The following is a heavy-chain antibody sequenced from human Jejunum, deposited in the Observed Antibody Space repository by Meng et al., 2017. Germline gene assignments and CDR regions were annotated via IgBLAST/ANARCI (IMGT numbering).Heavy chain of an antibody. J-gene: IGHJ4*02. Sequence: VQLVQSGAEVTNPGASVKVSCKASGYSFSSYAITWVRQAPGQGLEWMGYITIYNGNTKYAQNLQGRVTLTTDTSTSTAYMELRSLRYDDTAVYYCARHSTDWSLDYWGQGTLVTVSS. V-gene: IGHV1-18*01. CDR1: GYSFSSYA. CDR3: ARHSTDWSLDY. D-gene: IGHD2/OR15-2a*01. CDR2: ITIYNGNT.